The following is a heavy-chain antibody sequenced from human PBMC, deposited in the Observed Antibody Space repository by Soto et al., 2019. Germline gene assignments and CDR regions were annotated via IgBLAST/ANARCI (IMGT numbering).Heavy chain of an antibody. Sequence: GESLKISCKGSGYSFTSYWISWVRQMPGKGLEWMGRIDPSDSYTNYSPSFQGHVTISADKSTSTAYLQWSSLKASDTAMYYCAXVILTGWVWGAPGGMDVWGQGTTVTVSS. D-gene: IGHD3-9*01. CDR1: GYSFTSYW. V-gene: IGHV5-10-1*01. CDR2: IDPSDSYT. J-gene: IGHJ6*02. CDR3: AXVILTGWVWGAPGGMDV.